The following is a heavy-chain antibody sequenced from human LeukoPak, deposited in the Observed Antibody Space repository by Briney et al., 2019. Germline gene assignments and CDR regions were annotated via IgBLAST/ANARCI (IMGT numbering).Heavy chain of an antibody. Sequence: SETLSLTCAVSGGSISSNSYYWGWIRQPPGKGLEWIGSIYYSGSTYYNPSLKSRVTISVDTSKNQFSLKLSSVTAADTAVYYCARTRYYYNSRSYGAPYYFDYWGQGISVTVSS. J-gene: IGHJ4*02. D-gene: IGHD3-10*01. V-gene: IGHV4-39*01. CDR2: IYYSGST. CDR3: ARTRYYYNSRSYGAPYYFDY. CDR1: GGSISSNSYY.